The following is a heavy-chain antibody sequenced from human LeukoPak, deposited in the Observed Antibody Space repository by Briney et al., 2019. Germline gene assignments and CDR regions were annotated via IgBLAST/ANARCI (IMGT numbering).Heavy chain of an antibody. Sequence: SGPTLVNPPQTLTLTCTFSGFSLSTRGVGVGWIRQPPGKALEWLSLIYWDDDKLYSPSLKSRLIITKDTSKIQLVLTMTNMNPVDTATYYCAHGTTVVTCDYWGQGTLVTVSS. J-gene: IGHJ4*02. D-gene: IGHD4-23*01. CDR1: GFSLSTRGVG. CDR3: AHGTTVVTCDY. V-gene: IGHV2-5*02. CDR2: IYWDDDK.